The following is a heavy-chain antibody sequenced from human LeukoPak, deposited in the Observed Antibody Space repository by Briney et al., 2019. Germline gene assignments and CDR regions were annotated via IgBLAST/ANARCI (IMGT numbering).Heavy chain of an antibody. D-gene: IGHD3-3*01. J-gene: IGHJ4*02. CDR3: ARADWSGYYGVY. Sequence: PSETLSLTCSVSGGSISSGSYYWTWVRQYPGKGLEWIGSIYYSGSSYYNPSLKSRLSISVDTSKNQFSLKLTSVTAADAAVYYCARADWSGYYGVYWGQGTLVTVST. CDR2: IYYSGSS. CDR1: GGSISSGSYY. V-gene: IGHV4-31*03.